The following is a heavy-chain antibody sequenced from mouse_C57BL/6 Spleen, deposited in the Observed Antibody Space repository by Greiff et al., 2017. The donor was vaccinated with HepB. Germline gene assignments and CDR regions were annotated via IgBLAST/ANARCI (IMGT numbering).Heavy chain of an antibody. V-gene: IGHV14-1*01. CDR2: IDPEDGDT. D-gene: IGHD2-4*01. J-gene: IGHJ4*01. CDR1: GFNIKDYY. Sequence: EVQLQQSGAELVRPGASVKLSCTASGFNIKDYYMHWVKQRPEQGLEWIGRIDPEDGDTEYAPKVQGKYTMTADTSSNTAYLQLSSLTSEDTAVYYYTTTYEYERGYAMDYWGQGTSVTVSS. CDR3: TTTYEYERGYAMDY.